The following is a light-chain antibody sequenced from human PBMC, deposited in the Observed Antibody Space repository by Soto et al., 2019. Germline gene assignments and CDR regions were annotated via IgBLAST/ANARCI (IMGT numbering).Light chain of an antibody. Sequence: DIQMTQSPSILSASVGDRVTITCRASQSVSSWLAWYQQRPGKAPKILIYKASTLESGVPSRFSGSVSGTDFTLTISSLQPDDFATYFCQQYDNYPYTFGQGTKLEIK. CDR2: KAS. V-gene: IGKV1-5*03. CDR1: QSVSSW. CDR3: QQYDNYPYT. J-gene: IGKJ2*01.